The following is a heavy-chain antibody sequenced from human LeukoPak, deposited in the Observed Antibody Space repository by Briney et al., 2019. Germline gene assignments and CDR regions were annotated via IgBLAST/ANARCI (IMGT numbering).Heavy chain of an antibody. Sequence: GGSLRLSCAASGFTFSSYAMSWVRQAPGKGLEWVSAISGSGGSTYYADSVKGRFTISRDNSKNTLYLQMNSLRAEDTAVYYCARDLAYCGGDCYSPYYYYGMDVWGQGTTVTVSS. CDR3: ARDLAYCGGDCYSPYYYYGMDV. CDR2: ISGSGGST. CDR1: GFTFSSYA. D-gene: IGHD2-21*02. J-gene: IGHJ6*02. V-gene: IGHV3-23*01.